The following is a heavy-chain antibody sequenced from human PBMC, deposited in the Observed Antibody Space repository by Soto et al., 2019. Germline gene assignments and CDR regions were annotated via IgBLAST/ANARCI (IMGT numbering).Heavy chain of an antibody. V-gene: IGHV3-73*01. CDR3: PRTLGYCSSTSCYWWFDP. Sequence: GGSLRLSCAASGFTFSGSAMHWVRQASGKGLEWVGRIRSKANSYATAFAASVKGRFTISRDDSKNTAYLQMNSLKTEDTAVYYCPRTLGYCSSTSCYWWFDPWGQGTLVTVSS. D-gene: IGHD2-2*01. CDR2: IRSKANSYAT. CDR1: GFTFSGSA. J-gene: IGHJ5*02.